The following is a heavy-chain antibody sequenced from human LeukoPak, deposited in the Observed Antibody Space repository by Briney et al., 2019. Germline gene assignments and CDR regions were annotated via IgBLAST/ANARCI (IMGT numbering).Heavy chain of an antibody. CDR1: GYTFTGYY. Sequence: ASVKVSCKASGYTFTGYYMHWVRQAPGQGLEWMRWINPNSGGTNYAQKFQGWVTMTRDTSISTAYMELSRLRSNDTAVYYCARAPSDCSGGSCYEKTRLSYYYYYGMDVWGKGTTVTVSS. CDR3: ARAPSDCSGGSCYEKTRLSYYYYYGMDV. J-gene: IGHJ6*04. CDR2: INPNSGGT. D-gene: IGHD2-15*01. V-gene: IGHV1-2*04.